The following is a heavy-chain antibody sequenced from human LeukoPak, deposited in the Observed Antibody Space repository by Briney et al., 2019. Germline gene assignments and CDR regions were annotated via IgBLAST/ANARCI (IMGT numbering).Heavy chain of an antibody. CDR1: GFTFSSYA. V-gene: IGHV3-23*01. D-gene: IGHD6-13*01. CDR3: AKDPGYSSIWYLEYFQH. Sequence: GGSLRLSCAASGFTFSSYAMSWVRQAPGKGLEWVSVISGSGGSTYYADSVKGRFTISRDNSKNTNTLYLQMNSLRAEDTAVYYCAKDPGYSSIWYLEYFQHWGQGTLVSVSS. J-gene: IGHJ1*01. CDR2: ISGSGGST.